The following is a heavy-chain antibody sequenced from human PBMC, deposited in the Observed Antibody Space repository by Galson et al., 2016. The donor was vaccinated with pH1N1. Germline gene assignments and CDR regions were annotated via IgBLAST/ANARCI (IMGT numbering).Heavy chain of an antibody. CDR1: GFIFSDYW. J-gene: IGHJ4*02. D-gene: IGHD2-8*01. CDR2: INSDSSFT. CDR3: ARSPYTINWYYSF. Sequence: SLRLSCAASGFIFSDYWMHWVRRSPETGLVWVSRINSDSSFTRYTDSVKGRFTISRDNAKNTVYLQMNSLRAEDTAVYYCARSPYTINWYYSFWGQGILVTVSS. V-gene: IGHV3-74*01.